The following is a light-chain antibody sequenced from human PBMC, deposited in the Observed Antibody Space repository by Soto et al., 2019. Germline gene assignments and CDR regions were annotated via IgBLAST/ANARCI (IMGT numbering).Light chain of an antibody. Sequence: EIVLTQSPGTLSLSPGERATLSCRASPSVSNSYLAWYQQKPGQASRLLISGASSRATGIPDRFSGSGSGTYFTLTISLLEADFFADYFCHLNDSSRAFGQGTKVDIK. V-gene: IGKV3-20*01. CDR2: GAS. CDR1: PSVSNSY. J-gene: IGKJ1*01. CDR3: HLNDSSRA.